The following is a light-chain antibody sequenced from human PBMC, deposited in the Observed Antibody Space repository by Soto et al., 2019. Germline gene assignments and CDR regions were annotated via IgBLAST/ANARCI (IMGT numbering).Light chain of an antibody. J-gene: IGKJ5*01. V-gene: IGKV3-20*01. CDR3: QQYGTTRIT. Sequence: EIVLTQSPGTLSLSRGERATLSCRASQSVSNSYLAWYQQKPGQAPRLLMYGASNRATGIPDRFSGSGSETDFTLTISRLEPEDFAVYYCQQYGTTRITFGQGTRLEIK. CDR1: QSVSNSY. CDR2: GAS.